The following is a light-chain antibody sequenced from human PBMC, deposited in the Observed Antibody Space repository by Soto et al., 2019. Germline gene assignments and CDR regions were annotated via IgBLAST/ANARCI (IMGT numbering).Light chain of an antibody. CDR2: DAS. CDR3: QQFNTGGT. J-gene: IGKJ1*01. CDR1: QSISSW. Sequence: DIQITQSPSTLSASIGDRVTITCRASQSISSWLAWYQQKPGKAPKLLIYDASNLESGVPSRFSGSGAGTEFTLTISSLQPDDFATYYCQQFNTGGTFGQGTKVDNK. V-gene: IGKV1-5*01.